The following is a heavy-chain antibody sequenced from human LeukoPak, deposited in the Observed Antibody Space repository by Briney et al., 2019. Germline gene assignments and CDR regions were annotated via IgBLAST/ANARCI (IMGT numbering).Heavy chain of an antibody. Sequence: PGGSLRLSCATSGFKFDDYAMHWVRQAPGRGLEGISGITWNSGRLDYADSVKGRFTISRDSDKKSLYLQMNSLRPQDTAVYYCAKGAQQYNYFDSWGPGTLVTVS. V-gene: IGHV3-9*01. CDR1: GFKFDDYA. J-gene: IGHJ4*02. D-gene: IGHD1-14*01. CDR2: ITWNSGRL. CDR3: AKGAQQYNYFDS.